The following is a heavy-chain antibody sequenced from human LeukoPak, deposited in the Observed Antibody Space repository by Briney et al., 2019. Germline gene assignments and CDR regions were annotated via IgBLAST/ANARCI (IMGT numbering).Heavy chain of an antibody. D-gene: IGHD3-10*01. J-gene: IGHJ4*02. CDR1: GFTFSSYE. V-gene: IGHV3-66*01. CDR2: IYTGDIT. Sequence: PGGSLRLSCAASGFTFSSYEMNWVRQAPGKGLEWVSVIYTGDITYYADSVKGRFTISRDNSKNTLYLQMNSLRDEDTAVYYCARDAGPRDYGSGSYLGYRGQGTLVTVSS. CDR3: ARDAGPRDYGSGSYLGY.